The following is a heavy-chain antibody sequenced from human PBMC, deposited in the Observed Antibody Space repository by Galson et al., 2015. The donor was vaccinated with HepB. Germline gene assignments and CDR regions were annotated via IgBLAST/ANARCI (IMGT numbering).Heavy chain of an antibody. V-gene: IGHV3-21*01. Sequence: SLRLSCAASGFYFGTFTMNWVRQVPGKGLEWVSSISSSSRYIYYADSMKGRFTISKDNAKNSLYLQINSLRAEDTAVYHCAKVVYYYMDVWGRGTTVTVSS. CDR3: AKVVYYYMDV. CDR2: ISSSSRYI. CDR1: GFYFGTFT. J-gene: IGHJ6*03.